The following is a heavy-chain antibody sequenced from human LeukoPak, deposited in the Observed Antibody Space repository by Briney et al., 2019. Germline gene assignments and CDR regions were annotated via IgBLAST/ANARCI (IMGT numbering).Heavy chain of an antibody. Sequence: GESLKISCQGSGYSFTSYWIGWVRQLPGKGLGWLGIIYPGDSDTRYSPSFQGQVTISADKSISTAYLQWSSLKASGTAMYYCARQRATSPRTVYGMDVWGQGTTVTVSS. CDR3: ARQRATSPRTVYGMDV. J-gene: IGHJ6*02. V-gene: IGHV5-51*01. D-gene: IGHD5-12*01. CDR1: GYSFTSYW. CDR2: IYPGDSDT.